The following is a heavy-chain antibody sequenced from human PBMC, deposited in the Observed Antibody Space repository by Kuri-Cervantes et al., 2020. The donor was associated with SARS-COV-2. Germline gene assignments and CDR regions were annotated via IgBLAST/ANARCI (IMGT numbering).Heavy chain of an antibody. CDR1: GFTFSSYW. J-gene: IGHJ4*02. D-gene: IGHD5-18*01. CDR3: AKSADPLGYSYGYLFDY. V-gene: IGHV3-7*01. CDR2: IKQDGSEK. Sequence: GESLKISCAASGFTFSSYWMSWVRQAPGKGLEWVANIKQDGSEKYYVDSVKGRFTISRDDAKNMLFLQMNSLRAEDTAVYYCAKSADPLGYSYGYLFDYWGQGTLVTVSS.